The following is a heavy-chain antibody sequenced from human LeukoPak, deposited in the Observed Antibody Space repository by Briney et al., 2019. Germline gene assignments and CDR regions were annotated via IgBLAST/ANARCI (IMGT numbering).Heavy chain of an antibody. V-gene: IGHV4-31*03. CDR2: IYYSGST. CDR1: DGSISSGGYY. Sequence: SETLSLTCTVSDGSISSGGYYWSWIRQHPGKGLEWIGYIYYSGSTYYSPSLKSRVTISVDTSKNQFSLKLSSVTAADTAVYYCARLVVPAARENWFDPWGQGTLVTVSS. CDR3: ARLVVPAARENWFDP. J-gene: IGHJ5*02. D-gene: IGHD2-2*01.